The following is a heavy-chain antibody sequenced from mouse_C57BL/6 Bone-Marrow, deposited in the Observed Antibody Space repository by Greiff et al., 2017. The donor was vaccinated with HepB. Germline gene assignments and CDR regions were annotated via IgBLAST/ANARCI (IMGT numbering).Heavy chain of an antibody. CDR3: ARDPGPWFAY. CDR2: ISDGGSYT. J-gene: IGHJ3*01. CDR1: GFTFSSYA. V-gene: IGHV5-4*01. Sequence: VQLKESGGGLVKPGGSLKLSCAASGFTFSSYAMSWVRQTPEKRLEWVATISDGGSYTYYPDNVKGRFTISRDNAKNNLYLQMSHLKSEDTAMYYCARDPGPWFAYWGQGTLVTVSA.